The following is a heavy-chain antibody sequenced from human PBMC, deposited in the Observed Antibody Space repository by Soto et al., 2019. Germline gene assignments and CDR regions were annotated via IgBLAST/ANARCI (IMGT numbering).Heavy chain of an antibody. V-gene: IGHV4-39*01. CDR3: ARPAYGGYGGVGWFDP. CDR2: IYYSGST. CDR1: GGSISSSSYY. J-gene: IGHJ5*02. D-gene: IGHD4-17*01. Sequence: SETLSLTCTVSGGSISSSSYYRGWIRQPPGKGLEWIGSIYYSGSTYYNPSLKSRVTISVDTSKNQFSLKLSSVTAADTAVYYCARPAYGGYGGVGWFDPWGQGTLVTVSS.